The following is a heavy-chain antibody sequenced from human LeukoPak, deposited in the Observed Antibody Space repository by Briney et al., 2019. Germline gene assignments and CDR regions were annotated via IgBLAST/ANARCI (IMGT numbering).Heavy chain of an antibody. CDR3: ARERQGNYYYYGMDV. V-gene: IGHV4-31*03. Sequence: SETLSLTCTVSGGSISSGGYYWSWIRQHPGKGLEWIGHIYYSGSTYYSPSLKSRVTISVDTSKNQFALKLSSVTAADTAVYYCARERQGNYYYYGMDVWGQGTTVTVSS. J-gene: IGHJ6*02. CDR1: GGSISSGGYY. CDR2: IYYSGST.